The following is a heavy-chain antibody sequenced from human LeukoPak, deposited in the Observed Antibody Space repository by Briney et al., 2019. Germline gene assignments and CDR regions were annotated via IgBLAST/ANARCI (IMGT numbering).Heavy chain of an antibody. D-gene: IGHD6-19*01. CDR2: ISSSSSYT. V-gene: IGHV3-11*05. Sequence: GGSLRLSCAASGFTFSDYYMSWIRQAPGKGLEWVSYISSSSSYTDYADSVKGRFTISRDNAKNSLYLQMNSLRAEDTAVYYCARVRKYSSGWYDAFDIWGQGTMVTVSS. CDR1: GFTFSDYY. J-gene: IGHJ3*02. CDR3: ARVRKYSSGWYDAFDI.